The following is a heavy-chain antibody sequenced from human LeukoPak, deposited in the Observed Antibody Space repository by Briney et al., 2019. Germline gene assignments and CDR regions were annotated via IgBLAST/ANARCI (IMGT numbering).Heavy chain of an antibody. CDR1: GGSISSGDYY. CDR3: ARDDGEYVGTGGYYYGMDV. CDR2: IYYSGST. Sequence: PSQTLSLTCTVSGGSISSGDYYWSWIRQPPGKGLEWIGYIYYSGSTYYNPSLKSRVTISVDTSKNQFSLKLSSVTAADTAVYYCARDDGEYVGTGGYYYGMDVWGQGTTVTVSS. D-gene: IGHD4-23*01. V-gene: IGHV4-30-4*01. J-gene: IGHJ6*02.